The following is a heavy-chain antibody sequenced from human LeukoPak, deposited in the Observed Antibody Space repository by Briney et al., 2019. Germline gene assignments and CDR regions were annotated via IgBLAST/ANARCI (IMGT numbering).Heavy chain of an antibody. CDR3: AKVGYSGYDSAYYYYMDV. D-gene: IGHD5-12*01. J-gene: IGHJ6*03. CDR1: GFTVSSNY. CDR2: IYSGGST. V-gene: IGHV3-53*01. Sequence: GGSLRLSCAASGFTVSSNYMSWVRQAPGKGLEWVSVIYSGGSTYYADSVKGRFTISRDNSKNTLYLQMNSLRAEDTAVYYCAKVGYSGYDSAYYYYMDVWGKGTTVTVSS.